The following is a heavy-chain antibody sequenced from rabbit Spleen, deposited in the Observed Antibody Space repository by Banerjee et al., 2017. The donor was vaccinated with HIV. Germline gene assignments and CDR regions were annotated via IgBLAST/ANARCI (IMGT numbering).Heavy chain of an antibody. Sequence: QEQLEESGGGLVKPEGSLTLTCKASGFSFSDRDVMCWVRQAPGKGLEWIGCIYTGDGNTYYASWAKGRFTISKTSSTVDLKMTSLTAADTATYFCARAFSSYYRAFNLWGQGTLVTVS. V-gene: IGHV1S45*01. CDR2: IYTGDGNT. J-gene: IGHJ4*01. CDR1: GFSFSDRDV. CDR3: ARAFSSYYRAFNL. D-gene: IGHD8-1*01.